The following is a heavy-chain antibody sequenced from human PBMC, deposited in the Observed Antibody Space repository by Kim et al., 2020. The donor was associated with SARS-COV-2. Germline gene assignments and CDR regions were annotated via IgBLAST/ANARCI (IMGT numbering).Heavy chain of an antibody. CDR2: INPNSGGT. CDR1: GYTFTGYY. Sequence: ASVKVSCKASGYTFTGYYMHWVRQAPGQGLEWMGWINPNSGGTNYAQKFQGRVTMTRDTSISTAYMELSRLRSDDTAVYYCARVGVLSWLVENGCFDYWGQGTLVTVSS. D-gene: IGHD6-19*01. J-gene: IGHJ4*02. CDR3: ARVGVLSWLVENGCFDY. V-gene: IGHV1-2*02.